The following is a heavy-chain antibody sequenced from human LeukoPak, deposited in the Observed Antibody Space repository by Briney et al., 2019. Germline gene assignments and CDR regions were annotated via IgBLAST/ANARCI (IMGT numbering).Heavy chain of an antibody. D-gene: IGHD3-22*01. CDR3: AKDGRDSSGYRFDY. CDR2: ISGSGGST. CDR1: GFTFSSYA. Sequence: GGSLRLSCAASGFTFSSYAMSWARQAPGKGLEWVSAISGSGGSTYYADSVKGRFTISRDNSKNTLYLQMDSLRAEDTAVYYCAKDGRDSSGYRFDYWGQGTLVTVSS. V-gene: IGHV3-23*01. J-gene: IGHJ4*02.